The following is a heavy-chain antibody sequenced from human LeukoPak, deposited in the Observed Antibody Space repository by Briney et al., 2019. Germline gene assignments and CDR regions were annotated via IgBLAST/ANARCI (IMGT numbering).Heavy chain of an antibody. CDR3: ATGYSYGYGFDY. J-gene: IGHJ4*02. CDR1: GCSISSYY. D-gene: IGHD5-18*01. CDR2: IYYSGST. V-gene: IGHV4-59*08. Sequence: SETLSLTCTVSGCSISSYYWSWIRQPPGKGLEWIGYIYYSGSTNYNPSLRSRVTISVDTSKNQFSLKLSSVTAADTAVYYCATGYSYGYGFDYWGQGTLVTVSS.